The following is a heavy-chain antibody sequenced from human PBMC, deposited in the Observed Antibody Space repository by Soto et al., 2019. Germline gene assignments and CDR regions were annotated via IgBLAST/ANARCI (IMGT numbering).Heavy chain of an antibody. V-gene: IGHV1-18*01. CDR1: GYTFTSYG. CDR2: ISAYNGNT. Sequence: QVQLVQSGAEVKKPGASVKVSCKASGYTFTSYGISWVRKAPGQGVEWMGWISAYNGNTNYGQKLQGRVTMTKDTPTSTAYMELRTLRSDATAVYYCARIAHHIAAAHPGDYWGQGTLVTVSS. CDR3: ARIAHHIAAAHPGDY. J-gene: IGHJ4*02. D-gene: IGHD6-13*01.